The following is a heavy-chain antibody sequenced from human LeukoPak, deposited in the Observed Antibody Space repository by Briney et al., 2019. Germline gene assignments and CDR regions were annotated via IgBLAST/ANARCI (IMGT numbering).Heavy chain of an antibody. CDR1: GYTFTSYD. CDR2: MNPNSGNT. CDR3: ARGGSSGWTSDYYYYYGMDV. D-gene: IGHD6-19*01. J-gene: IGHJ6*02. V-gene: IGHV1-8*01. Sequence: ASVTVSCKASGYTFTSYDINWVRQATGQGLEWMGWMNPNSGNTGYAQKFQGRVTMTRNTSISTAYMELSSLRSEDTAVYYCARGGSSGWTSDYYYYYGMDVWGQGTTVTVSS.